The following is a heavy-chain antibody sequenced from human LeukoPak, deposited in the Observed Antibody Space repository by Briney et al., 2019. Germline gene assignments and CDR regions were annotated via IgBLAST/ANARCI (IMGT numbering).Heavy chain of an antibody. J-gene: IGHJ4*02. V-gene: IGHV3-7*01. CDR1: GFTVSSNY. CDR3: ARDGSYYDY. CDR2: IKQDGSEK. D-gene: IGHD1-26*01. Sequence: GGSLRLSCAASGFTVSSNYMSWVRQAPGKGLEWVANIKQDGSEKYYVDSVKGRFTISRDNAKNSLYLQMNSLRAEDTAVYYCARDGSYYDYWGQGTLVTVSS.